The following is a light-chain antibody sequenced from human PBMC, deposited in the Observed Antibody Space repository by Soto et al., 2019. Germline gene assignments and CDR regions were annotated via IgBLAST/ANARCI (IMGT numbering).Light chain of an antibody. V-gene: IGKV4-1*01. CDR2: WAS. CDR3: QQYYDTPYT. J-gene: IGKJ2*01. Sequence: DIVITQSPDSLAGSLGERATINCKSSQSVLYSTNHKNALAWYQQKPGQPPKLLIYWASTREAGVPDRFSGSGSGTDFTLTISSLQAEDVAVYYCQQYYDTPYTFGQGTRLEI. CDR1: QSVLYSTNHKNA.